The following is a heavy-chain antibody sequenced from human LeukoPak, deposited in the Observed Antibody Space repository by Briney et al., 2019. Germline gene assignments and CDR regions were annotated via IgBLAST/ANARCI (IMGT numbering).Heavy chain of an antibody. CDR1: GRTFSRYA. J-gene: IGHJ3*02. CDR3: AVDYDILTGYYHDAFDI. CDR2: IIPLLGTA. Sequence: SVKVSCKASGRTFSRYAIRWVTQAPGQGREWMGRIIPLLGTANYAQKFQGRVTITTDESTSTAYMELSSLRSEDTAVYYCAVDYDILTGYYHDAFDIWGQGTMVTVSS. D-gene: IGHD3-9*01. V-gene: IGHV1-69*05.